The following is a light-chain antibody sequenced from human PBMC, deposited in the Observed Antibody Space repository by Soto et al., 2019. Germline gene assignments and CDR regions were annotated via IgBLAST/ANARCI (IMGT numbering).Light chain of an antibody. V-gene: IGLV2-8*01. J-gene: IGLJ2*01. CDR3: SSYEGTNNVI. CDR2: AVN. Sequence: QSALTQPPSASGSPGQSVTISCTGTSSDVGGYKYVSWYQQHPGKAPKLTIFAVNQRPPGVPDRFSGSKSGNTASLTVSGLQIEDEADYSCSSYEGTNNVIFGGGTKLTVL. CDR1: SSDVGGYKY.